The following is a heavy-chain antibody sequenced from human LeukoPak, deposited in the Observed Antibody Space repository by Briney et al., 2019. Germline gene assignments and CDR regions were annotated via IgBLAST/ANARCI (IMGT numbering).Heavy chain of an antibody. CDR2: ISYDGSNK. CDR1: GFTFSSCA. Sequence: QTGGSLRLSCAASGFTFSSCAMHWVRQAPGKGLEWVAVISYDGSNKYYADSVKGRFTISRDNSKNTLYLQMNSLRAEDTAVYYCAKDSSYSSSSLVVWGKGTTVTVSS. D-gene: IGHD6-6*01. V-gene: IGHV3-30-3*01. J-gene: IGHJ6*04. CDR3: AKDSSYSSSSLVV.